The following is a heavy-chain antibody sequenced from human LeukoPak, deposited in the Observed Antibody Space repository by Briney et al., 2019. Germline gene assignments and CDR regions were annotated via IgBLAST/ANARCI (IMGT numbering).Heavy chain of an antibody. V-gene: IGHV4-59*01. CDR2: IYYSGST. D-gene: IGHD2-2*01. Sequence: SETLSLTCTVSGGSISSYYWSWIRQPPGKGLEWIGYIYYSGSTNYNPSLKSRVTISVDTSKNQFSLKLSPVTAADTAVYYCAREGQLLGWFDPWGQGTLVTVSS. J-gene: IGHJ5*02. CDR1: GGSISSYY. CDR3: AREGQLLGWFDP.